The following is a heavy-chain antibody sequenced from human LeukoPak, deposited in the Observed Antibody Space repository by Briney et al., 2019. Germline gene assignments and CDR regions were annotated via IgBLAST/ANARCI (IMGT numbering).Heavy chain of an antibody. J-gene: IGHJ4*02. D-gene: IGHD6-13*01. V-gene: IGHV3-7*01. CDR3: ARFSNSSSWYYFDY. Sequence: GGSLRLSCAASGFTFGSYAMSWVRQAPGKGLEWVANIKQDGSEKYYVDSVKGRFTISRDNAKNSLYLQMNSLRAEDTAVYYCARFSNSSSWYYFDYWGQGTLVTVSS. CDR1: GFTFGSYA. CDR2: IKQDGSEK.